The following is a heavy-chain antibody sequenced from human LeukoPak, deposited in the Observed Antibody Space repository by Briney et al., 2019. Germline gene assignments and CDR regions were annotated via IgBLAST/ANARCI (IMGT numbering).Heavy chain of an antibody. CDR3: AKAEPASGYDY. CDR2: LYSGAGT. CDR1: GFTVSSNY. V-gene: IGHV3-53*01. D-gene: IGHD6-13*01. Sequence: GGSLRLSCAASGFTVSSNYMTWVRQAPGKGLEWVSVLYSGAGTYYADSVKGRFTISRDNSKNTLYLQMNSLRAEDTAVYYCAKAEPASGYDYWGQGTLVTVSS. J-gene: IGHJ4*02.